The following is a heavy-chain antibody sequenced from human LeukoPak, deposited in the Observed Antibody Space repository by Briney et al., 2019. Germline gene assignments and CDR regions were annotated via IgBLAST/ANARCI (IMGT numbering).Heavy chain of an antibody. V-gene: IGHV4-39*07. D-gene: IGHD3-10*02. J-gene: IGHJ3*02. CDR1: GGSISNSSYY. Sequence: SETLSLTCTVSGGSISNSSYYWAWIRQPPGKGLECIGSVSYGGNTYYNPSLKSRVTISLDTSKNQFSLKLSSVTAADTAEYYCARDLTMSDAFDIWGQGTMVTVSS. CDR2: VSYGGNT. CDR3: ARDLTMSDAFDI.